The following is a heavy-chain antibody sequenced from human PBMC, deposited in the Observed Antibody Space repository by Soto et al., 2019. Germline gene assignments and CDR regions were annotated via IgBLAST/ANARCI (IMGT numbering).Heavy chain of an antibody. V-gene: IGHV3-23*01. D-gene: IGHD5-18*01. Sequence: GGSLRLSCAASGLTFSSYAMSWVRQAPGKGLEWVSAISGSGGSTYYADSVKGRFTISRDNSKNTLYLQMNSLRAEDTAVYYCAKERDTAMVDPDAFDIWGQGTMVTVSS. J-gene: IGHJ3*02. CDR3: AKERDTAMVDPDAFDI. CDR1: GLTFSSYA. CDR2: ISGSGGST.